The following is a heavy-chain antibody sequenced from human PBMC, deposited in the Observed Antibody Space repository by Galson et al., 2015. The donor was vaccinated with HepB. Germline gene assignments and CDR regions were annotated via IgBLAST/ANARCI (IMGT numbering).Heavy chain of an antibody. D-gene: IGHD2-15*01. Sequence: SLRLSCAASGFTFSSYSMNWVRQAPGKGLEWVAVISYDGSNTYYADSVKGRFTISRDNSKNTLYLQMNSLRAEDTAVYYCAIGMGCSGGSCLFYYYGMDVWCHWTTVTVSS. J-gene: IGHJ6*02. CDR3: AIGMGCSGGSCLFYYYGMDV. CDR2: ISYDGSNT. V-gene: IGHV3-30*03. CDR1: GFTFSSYS.